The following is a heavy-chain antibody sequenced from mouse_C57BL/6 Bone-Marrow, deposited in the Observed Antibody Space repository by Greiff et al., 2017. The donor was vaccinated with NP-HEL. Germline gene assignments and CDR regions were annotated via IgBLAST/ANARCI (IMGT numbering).Heavy chain of an antibody. V-gene: IGHV1-53*01. CDR2: INPSNGGT. CDR1: GYTFTSYW. D-gene: IGHD1-1*01. J-gene: IGHJ2*01. CDR3: ARLTLKFGNYCGSSYGYFDY. Sequence: QVQLQQPGTELVKPGASVKLSCKASGYTFTSYWMHWVKQRPGQGLEWIGNINPSNGGTNYNEKFKSKATLTVDKSSSTAYMKLSSLTSEDSAVYYCARLTLKFGNYCGSSYGYFDYWGQGTTLTVSS.